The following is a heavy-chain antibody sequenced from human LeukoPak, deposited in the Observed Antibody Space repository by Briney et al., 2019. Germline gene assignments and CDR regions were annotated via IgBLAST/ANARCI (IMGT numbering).Heavy chain of an antibody. D-gene: IGHD1-1*01. CDR3: ARXQXXELDN. CDR1: GGSIRSHY. CDR2: FHTSGST. Sequence: SETLSLTCTVSGGSIRSHYWIWVRQPAGKGLEWIGXFHTSGSTYYNPSLKSRVSMSVDTSKSQFSLKLTSVTAADTAVYYCARXQXXELDNWGQGTLVTVSS. V-gene: IGHV4-4*07. J-gene: IGHJ4*02.